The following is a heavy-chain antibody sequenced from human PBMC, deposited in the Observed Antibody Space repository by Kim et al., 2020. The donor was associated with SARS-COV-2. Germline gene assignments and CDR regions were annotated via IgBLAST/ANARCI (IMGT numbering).Heavy chain of an antibody. CDR3: AKDRWDIVVVVAATHPGTPFDY. CDR2: ISGSGGST. J-gene: IGHJ4*02. Sequence: GGSLRLSCAASGFTFSSYAMSWVRQAPGKGLEWVSAISGSGGSTYYADSVKGRFTISRDNSKNTLYLQMNSLRAEDTAVYYCAKDRWDIVVVVAATHPGTPFDYWGQGTLVTVSS. CDR1: GFTFSSYA. D-gene: IGHD2-15*01. V-gene: IGHV3-23*01.